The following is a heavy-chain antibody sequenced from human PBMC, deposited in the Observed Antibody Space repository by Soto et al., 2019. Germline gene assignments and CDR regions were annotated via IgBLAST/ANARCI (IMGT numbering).Heavy chain of an antibody. J-gene: IGHJ3*02. Sequence: GGSMRLSCRASGFTFGDYAMSWVRQAPGKGLEWVGFIRSKVYGGTTEYAASVRGRFTMSRDHSKNIAYLQISSLKTDDTAVYYCSRVFGDGYNYGAFDIWGQGTMVTV. CDR1: GFTFGDYA. CDR2: IRSKVYGGTT. V-gene: IGHV3-49*04. D-gene: IGHD5-12*01. CDR3: SRVFGDGYNYGAFDI.